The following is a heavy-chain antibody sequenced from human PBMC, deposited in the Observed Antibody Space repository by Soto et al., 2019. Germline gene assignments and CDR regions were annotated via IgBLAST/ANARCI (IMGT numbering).Heavy chain of an antibody. Sequence: PGGSLRLSCAASGFSFRNYAMSWVRQAPGKGLEWISTLSGSGGSTYYADSVKGRFTISRDNSKNTLYLQMNSLRAEDTAVYYCAKRAAYYYDSQFDYWGQGTLVTVSS. CDR2: LSGSGGST. D-gene: IGHD3-22*01. CDR3: AKRAAYYYDSQFDY. CDR1: GFSFRNYA. V-gene: IGHV3-23*01. J-gene: IGHJ4*02.